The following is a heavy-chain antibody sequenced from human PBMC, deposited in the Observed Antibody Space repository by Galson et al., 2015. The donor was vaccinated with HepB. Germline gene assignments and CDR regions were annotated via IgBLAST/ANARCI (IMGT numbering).Heavy chain of an antibody. CDR3: ARDRITYFDY. Sequence: SLRLSCAASGFTFTSYGMHWVRQAPGKGLEWVALIWYDGSNKYYADSVQGRFAISRDNSRDTVYLQMSSLRAEDTAVYYCARDRITYFDYWGQGTLVTASS. D-gene: IGHD3-16*01. CDR2: IWYDGSNK. J-gene: IGHJ4*02. V-gene: IGHV3-33*01. CDR1: GFTFTSYG.